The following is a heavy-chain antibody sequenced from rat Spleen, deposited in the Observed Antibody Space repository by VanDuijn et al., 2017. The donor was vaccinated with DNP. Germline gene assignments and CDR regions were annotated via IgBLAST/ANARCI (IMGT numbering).Heavy chain of an antibody. CDR3: AGRPPPTRGPFDY. CDR2: ISYDGSST. Sequence: EVQLVESDGGLVQPGRSLKLSCAASGFTFRDHNMAWVRQAPKKGLEWVATISYDGSSTYYRDSVKGRFIISRNNARSTLYLQMDSLRSDDTATYYCAGRPPPTRGPFDYWGQGVMVTVSS. CDR1: GFTFRDHN. D-gene: IGHD1-4*01. J-gene: IGHJ2*01. V-gene: IGHV5-7*01.